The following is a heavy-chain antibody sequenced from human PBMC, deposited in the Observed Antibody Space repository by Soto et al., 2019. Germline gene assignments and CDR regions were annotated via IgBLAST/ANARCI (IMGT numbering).Heavy chain of an antibody. D-gene: IGHD4-17*01. CDR1: GFTFSSYW. J-gene: IGHJ4*02. CDR2: IKSDGSDT. CDR3: VRVAYGDLGG. Sequence: EVQLVESGGGLVQPGGSLRLSCAASGFTFSSYWMHWVRQAPGKGLVWVSRIKSDGSDTSYVDSVKGRFTISRDNAKNTLDLQMSSLRAEDTAVYYCVRVAYGDLGGWGQGTLGTVSS. V-gene: IGHV3-74*01.